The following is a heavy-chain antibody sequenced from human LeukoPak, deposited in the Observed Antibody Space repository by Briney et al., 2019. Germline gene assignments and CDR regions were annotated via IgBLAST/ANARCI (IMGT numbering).Heavy chain of an antibody. CDR2: IYPGDSGT. D-gene: IGHD3-22*01. CDR1: GYSFTSYW. V-gene: IGHV5-51*01. J-gene: IGHJ4*02. CDR3: ARATYYDYYDSSGYKYYFDY. Sequence: GESLKISCKGSGYSFTSYWIGWVRQMPGKGLEWMGIIYPGDSGTRYSPSFQGQVTISADKSISTAYLQWSSLKASDTAMYYCARATYYDYYDSSGYKYYFDYWGQGTLVTVSS.